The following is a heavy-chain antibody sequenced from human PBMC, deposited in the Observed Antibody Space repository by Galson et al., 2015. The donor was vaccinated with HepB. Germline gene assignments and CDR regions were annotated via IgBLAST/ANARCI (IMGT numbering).Heavy chain of an antibody. CDR1: GFTFSTYG. CDR2: ISYDERNI. J-gene: IGHJ4*02. D-gene: IGHD3-10*01. CDR3: AKMVAMVRGVFDS. Sequence: SLRLSCAASGFTFSTYGMHWVRQAPGKGLEWVAAISYDERNIYYADSVKGRFTISRDNSKNTLYLQMNSLRAEDTAVYYCAKMVAMVRGVFDSWGQGTPVTVSS. V-gene: IGHV3-30*18.